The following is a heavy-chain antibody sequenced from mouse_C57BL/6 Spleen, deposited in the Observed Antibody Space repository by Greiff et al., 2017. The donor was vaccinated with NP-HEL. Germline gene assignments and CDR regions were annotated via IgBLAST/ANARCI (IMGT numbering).Heavy chain of an antibody. D-gene: IGHD2-3*01. CDR3: ARGDGYYPYYYAMDD. CDR2: INPNNGGT. V-gene: IGHV1-26*01. J-gene: IGHJ4*01. CDR1: GYTFTDYY. Sequence: VQLHQSGPELVKPGASVKISCKASGYTFTDYYMNWVKQSHGKSLEWIGDINPNNGGTSYNQKFKGKATLTVEKSSSTAYMELRSLTSEDSAVYYCARGDGYYPYYYAMDDWGQGTSVTVSS.